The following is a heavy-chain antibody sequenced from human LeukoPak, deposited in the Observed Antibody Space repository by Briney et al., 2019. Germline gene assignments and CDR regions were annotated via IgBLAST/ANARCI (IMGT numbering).Heavy chain of an antibody. D-gene: IGHD5-18*01. V-gene: IGHV3-30*02. CDR2: IRYDGSNK. CDR3: ANVPYSYGYSPMVS. J-gene: IGHJ5*02. CDR1: GFTFSSYG. Sequence: GGSLRLSCAASGFTFSSYGMHWVRQAPGKGLEWAAFIRYDGSNKYYADSVKGRFTISRDNSKNTLYLQMNSLRAEDTAVYYCANVPYSYGYSPMVSWGQGTLVTVSS.